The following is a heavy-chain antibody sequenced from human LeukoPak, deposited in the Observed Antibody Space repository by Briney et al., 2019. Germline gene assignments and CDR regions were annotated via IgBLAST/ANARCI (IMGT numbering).Heavy chain of an antibody. D-gene: IGHD2-2*01. CDR1: GGSISSYY. J-gene: IGHJ4*02. V-gene: IGHV4-4*08. CDR2: IYTSGST. Sequence: SETLSLTCTVSGGSISSYYWSWIRQPPGKGLEWIGRIYTSGSTNYNPSLKSRVTISVDTSKNQFSLKLSSVTAADTAVYYCARAHCSSTSCNGLDYWGQGTLVTVSS. CDR3: ARAHCSSTSCNGLDY.